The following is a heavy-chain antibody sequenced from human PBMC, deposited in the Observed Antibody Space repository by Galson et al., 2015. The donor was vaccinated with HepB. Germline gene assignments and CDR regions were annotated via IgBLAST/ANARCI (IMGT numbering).Heavy chain of an antibody. D-gene: IGHD1-26*01. Sequence: SVKVSCKASGGTFSSYAISWVRQAPGQGLEWMGGIIPIFGTANYAQKFQGRVTITADESTSTAYMELSSLRSEDTAVYYCARVISGSYAEYYFDYWGQGTLVTVSS. CDR2: IIPIFGTA. J-gene: IGHJ4*02. V-gene: IGHV1-69*13. CDR1: GGTFSSYA. CDR3: ARVISGSYAEYYFDY.